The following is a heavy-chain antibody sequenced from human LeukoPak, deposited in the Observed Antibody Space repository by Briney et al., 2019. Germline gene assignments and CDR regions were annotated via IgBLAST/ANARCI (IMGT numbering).Heavy chain of an antibody. V-gene: IGHV3-23*01. Sequence: GGTLRLSCAASGVTFSSYGMSCVRQAPGKGLEWVSTIFPSGGEIHYADSVRGRFTISRDNSKSTLSLKMNSLRAEETAIYYCARDFYQRGDWGQGRLATVSS. CDR1: GVTFSSYG. CDR2: IFPSGGEI. CDR3: ARDFYQRGD. D-gene: IGHD2-2*01. J-gene: IGHJ1*01.